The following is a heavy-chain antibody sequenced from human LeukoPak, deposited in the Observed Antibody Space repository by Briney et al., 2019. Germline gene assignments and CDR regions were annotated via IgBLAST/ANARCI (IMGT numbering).Heavy chain of an antibody. CDR3: TRPGYCSGGSCYDGSSGVDY. J-gene: IGHJ4*02. Sequence: GGSLRLSCAASGFTFSGSAMHWVRQASGKGLEWVGRIRSKANSYATAYAASVKGRFTISRDDSKNTAYLQMNSLKTEDTAVYYCTRPGYCSGGSCYDGSSGVDYWGQGTLVTVSS. CDR2: IRSKANSYAT. CDR1: GFTFSGSA. V-gene: IGHV3-73*01. D-gene: IGHD2-15*01.